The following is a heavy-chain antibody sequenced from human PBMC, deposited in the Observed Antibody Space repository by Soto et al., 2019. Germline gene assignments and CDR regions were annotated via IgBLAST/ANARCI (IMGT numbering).Heavy chain of an antibody. V-gene: IGHV4-31*03. CDR2: IYYSGST. CDR1: GGSISSGGYY. CDR3: ARAPIPEWGSGYYYDL. D-gene: IGHD3-22*01. Sequence: SETLSLTCTVSGGSISSGGYYWSWIRQHPGKGLEWIGYIYYSGSTYYNPSLESRVTISVDTSKNQFSLKLSSVTAADTAVYYCARAPIPEWGSGYYYDLWGQGTLVTVSS. J-gene: IGHJ5*02.